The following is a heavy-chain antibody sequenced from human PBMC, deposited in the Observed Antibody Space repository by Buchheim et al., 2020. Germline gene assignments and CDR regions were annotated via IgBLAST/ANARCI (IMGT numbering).Heavy chain of an antibody. CDR2: IRVSVGRT. Sequence: EVQLLESGGGLVQPGGSLRLSCAASGFTFSSYAMSWVRQAPGKGLEWVSAIRVSVGRTYYADSVKGRFTISRANSKNTLYLQMNRLRAEDTAVYYCAKALFTMTLGSGMDVWGQGTT. CDR3: AKALFTMTLGSGMDV. CDR1: GFTFSSYA. V-gene: IGHV3-23*01. D-gene: IGHD3-22*01. J-gene: IGHJ6*02.